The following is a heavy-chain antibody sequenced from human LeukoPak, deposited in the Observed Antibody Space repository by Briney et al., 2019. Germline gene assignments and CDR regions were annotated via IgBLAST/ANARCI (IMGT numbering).Heavy chain of an antibody. V-gene: IGHV1-18*01. D-gene: IGHD3-3*01. CDR1: GYTFTSYG. CDR2: ISAYNGNT. Sequence: ASVKVSCKASGYTFTSYGISWVRQAPGQGLEWMGWISAYNGNTNYAQKLQGRVTMTTDTSTSTAYMELRSLRSDDTVVYYCARVPVGVVINYYYYYMDVWGKGTTVTVSS. CDR3: ARVPVGVVINYYYYYMDV. J-gene: IGHJ6*03.